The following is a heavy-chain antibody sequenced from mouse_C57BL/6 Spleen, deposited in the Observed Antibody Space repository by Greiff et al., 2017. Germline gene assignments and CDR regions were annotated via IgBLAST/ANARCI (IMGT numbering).Heavy chain of an antibody. CDR2: IWRGGST. Sequence: QVQLQQSGPGLVQPSQSLSITCTVSGFSLTSYGVHWVRQAPGKGLEWLGVIWRGGSTDYNAAFMSRLSITKDNSKSQVFLKMNSLQADDTAIYYCASDGYSMDYAMDYWGQGTSVTVAS. D-gene: IGHD2-3*01. CDR1: GFSLTSYG. CDR3: ASDGYSMDYAMDY. J-gene: IGHJ4*01. V-gene: IGHV2-5*01.